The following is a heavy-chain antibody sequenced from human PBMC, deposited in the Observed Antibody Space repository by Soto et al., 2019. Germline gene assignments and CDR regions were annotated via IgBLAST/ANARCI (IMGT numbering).Heavy chain of an antibody. J-gene: IGHJ4*02. CDR3: ASDLLLAAAGFDY. Sequence: EVQLVESGGGLVKPGGSLRLSCAASGFTFSSYSMNWVRQAPGKGLEWVSSISSSSSYIYYADSVKGRFTISRDNAKNSLYLQMTGLRAEDTAVYYCASDLLLAAAGFDYWGQGTLVTVSS. CDR2: ISSSSSYI. V-gene: IGHV3-21*01. D-gene: IGHD6-13*01. CDR1: GFTFSSYS.